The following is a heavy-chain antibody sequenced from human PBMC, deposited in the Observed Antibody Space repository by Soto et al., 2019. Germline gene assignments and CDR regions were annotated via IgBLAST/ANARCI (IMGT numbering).Heavy chain of an antibody. D-gene: IGHD2-21*01. J-gene: IGHJ4*02. CDR1: GYTFTSYD. V-gene: IGHV1-18*01. Sequence: QVQLVQSGAEVREPGASVKVSCKASGYTFTSYDISWVRQAPGQGLEWMGWISTYNGNTNYAQKLQGRVTMTTDTSTSPPSLELRSLTSDDTAVYYCARGMWQPLDYWGQGTLVTVSS. CDR2: ISTYNGNT. CDR3: ARGMWQPLDY.